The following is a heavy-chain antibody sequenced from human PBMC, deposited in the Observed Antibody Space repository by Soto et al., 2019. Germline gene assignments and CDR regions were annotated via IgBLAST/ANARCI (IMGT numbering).Heavy chain of an antibody. D-gene: IGHD1-7*01. CDR2: IIPISGAA. J-gene: IGHJ4*02. Sequence: QVQLVQSGAEVKKPGSSVKVSCKASGGTFSNYVVNWVRQAPGQGLEWMGRIIPISGAANYAPKFQARVTITADKSTITSYMELSSLRSEDTAVYYCARDMTRTVVPYFDFWGQGTLVTVSS. V-gene: IGHV1-69*06. CDR3: ARDMTRTVVPYFDF. CDR1: GGTFSNYV.